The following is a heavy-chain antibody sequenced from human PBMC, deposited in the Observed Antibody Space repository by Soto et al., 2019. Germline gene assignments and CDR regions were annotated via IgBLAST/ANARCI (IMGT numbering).Heavy chain of an antibody. V-gene: IGHV4-59*01. Sequence: SETLSLTXTVSGGSISTYYWSWIRQPPGGTLEWIGYIYASGATTYNPSLESRVTMSVDMPNNEFSLELTSLTAADTAVYYCARSHSFDGSIYHYYFDFWGQGTLVTVSS. CDR1: GGSISTYY. CDR2: IYASGAT. J-gene: IGHJ4*02. CDR3: ARSHSFDGSIYHYYFDF. D-gene: IGHD3-10*01.